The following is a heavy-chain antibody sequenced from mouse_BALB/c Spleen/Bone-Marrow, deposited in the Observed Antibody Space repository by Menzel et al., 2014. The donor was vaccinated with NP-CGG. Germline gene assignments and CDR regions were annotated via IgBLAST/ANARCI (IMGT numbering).Heavy chain of an antibody. CDR1: GFTFSNYG. V-gene: IGHV5-6*01. CDR3: ARLTPDYAMDY. D-gene: IGHD1-3*01. CDR2: ISSGGSYT. Sequence: EVQLQESGGDLVKPGGSLKLSCAASGFTFSNYGMSWVRQTPDKRLEWVATISSGGSYTYFPDSVKGRFTISRDNAKNTLYLQMNSLKSEDAAMYYCARLTPDYAMDYWGQGTSVTASS. J-gene: IGHJ4*01.